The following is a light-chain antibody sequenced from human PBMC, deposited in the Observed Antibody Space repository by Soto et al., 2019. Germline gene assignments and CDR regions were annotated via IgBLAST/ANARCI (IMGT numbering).Light chain of an antibody. CDR3: QQYSSSPPRT. V-gene: IGKV3-20*01. J-gene: IGKJ1*01. CDR2: SAS. CDR1: QSVSSSY. Sequence: EIVLTQSPGTLSLSPEERATLSCRASQSVSSSYLAWYQHKPGQAPRLLIYSASSRATGIPDMFSGSVSGTDFALTISRMEPEDFAVYYCQQYSSSPPRTFGQGTKGEI.